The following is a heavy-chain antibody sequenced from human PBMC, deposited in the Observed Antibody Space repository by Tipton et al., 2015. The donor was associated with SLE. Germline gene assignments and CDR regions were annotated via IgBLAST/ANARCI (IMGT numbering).Heavy chain of an antibody. CDR1: GFPFSTYA. CDR2: ISGSDTST. Sequence: SLRLSCAASGFPFSTYAMSWVRQAPGKGLEWVSGISGSDTSTYYANSVRGRFTISRDNSKNMLFLQMDSLRTEDMAVYYCARDGYIYGTFDQWGQGTLVIVSS. V-gene: IGHV3-23*01. J-gene: IGHJ4*02. D-gene: IGHD5-18*01. CDR3: ARDGYIYGTFDQ.